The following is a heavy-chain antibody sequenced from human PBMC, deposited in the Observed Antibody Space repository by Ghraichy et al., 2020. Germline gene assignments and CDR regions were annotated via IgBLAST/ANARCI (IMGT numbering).Heavy chain of an antibody. Sequence: ASVKVSCKASGYTFTSYYMHWVRQAPGQGLEWMGIINPSGGSTSYAQKFQGRVTMTRDTSTSTVYMELSSLRSEDTAVYYCASGGFGDYDSSGYPFGYWGQGTLVTVSS. CDR3: ASGGFGDYDSSGYPFGY. D-gene: IGHD3-22*01. J-gene: IGHJ4*02. CDR2: INPSGGST. CDR1: GYTFTSYY. V-gene: IGHV1-46*03.